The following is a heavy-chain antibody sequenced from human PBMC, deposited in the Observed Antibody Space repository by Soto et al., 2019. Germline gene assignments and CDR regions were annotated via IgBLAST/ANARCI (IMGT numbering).Heavy chain of an antibody. CDR3: ARREWLANFDY. Sequence: QVQLQESGPGLVKPSQTLSLTCTVSGGSISSGGYYWSWIRQHPGKGLEWIGYIYYSGSTYYNPSLKSRVTRSLDTSKNQFSLKLSSVTAADTAVYYCARREWLANFDYWGQGTLVTVSS. CDR1: GGSISSGGYY. D-gene: IGHD3-3*01. CDR2: IYYSGST. J-gene: IGHJ4*02. V-gene: IGHV4-31*03.